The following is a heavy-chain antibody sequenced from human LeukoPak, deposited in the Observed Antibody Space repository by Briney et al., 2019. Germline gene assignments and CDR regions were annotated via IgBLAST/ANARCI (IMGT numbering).Heavy chain of an antibody. CDR2: ISGSGGSR. D-gene: IGHD2-2*01. Sequence: GGSLRLSCAASGFTFSSYAMSWVRQAPGKGLEWVSAISGSGGSRYYADSAKGRFTISRDNSKNTLYLQMNSLRAEDTAVYYCATAIVVVPAANQNFDYWGQGTLVIVSS. CDR1: GFTFSSYA. CDR3: ATAIVVVPAANQNFDY. J-gene: IGHJ4*02. V-gene: IGHV3-23*01.